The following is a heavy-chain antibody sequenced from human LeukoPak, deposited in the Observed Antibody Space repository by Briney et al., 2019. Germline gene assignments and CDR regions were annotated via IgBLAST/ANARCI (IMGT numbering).Heavy chain of an antibody. J-gene: IGHJ4*02. V-gene: IGHV3-15*01. CDR1: GFSFSNAW. CDR3: AAERYGALPY. D-gene: IGHD4-17*01. Sequence: PGGSLRLSCAASGFSFSNAWMSWVRQTPGKGLEWVGRIKSKTDGGTTEYAAPVKGRFTISRDDSKDTLYLQMNSLKTEDTAVYYCAAERYGALPYWGQGTLVTVSS. CDR2: IKSKTDGGTT.